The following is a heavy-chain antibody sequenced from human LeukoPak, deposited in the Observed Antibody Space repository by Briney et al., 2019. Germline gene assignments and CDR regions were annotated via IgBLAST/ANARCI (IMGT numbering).Heavy chain of an antibody. J-gene: IGHJ4*02. CDR3: ARCMRGGACTTFDC. Sequence: SQTLSLTCPVSGGSISSGDYYWGWPREPPGKGLEWIGYIYYSGSTYYNPSLKSRVTISVDTSKNQFSLKLSSVTAADTAVYYCARCMRGGACTTFDCWGQGTLVTVSS. CDR2: IYYSGST. V-gene: IGHV4-30-4*01. CDR1: GGSISSGDYY. D-gene: IGHD2-21*02.